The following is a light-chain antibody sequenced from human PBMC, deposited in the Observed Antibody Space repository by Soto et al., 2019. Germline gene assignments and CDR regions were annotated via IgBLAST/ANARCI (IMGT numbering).Light chain of an antibody. V-gene: IGKV3-20*01. CDR1: QKISSTV. CDR2: GAS. J-gene: IGKJ1*01. CDR3: QQSYSTPTWT. Sequence: EILLTQSPGILSVSPGEIASLSCGSSQKISSTVLAWYQQKPGQAPRLLIYGASSRTTGIPDRFSGSGSGTDFTLTISSLQPEDFATYYCQQSYSTPTWTFGQGTKVDIK.